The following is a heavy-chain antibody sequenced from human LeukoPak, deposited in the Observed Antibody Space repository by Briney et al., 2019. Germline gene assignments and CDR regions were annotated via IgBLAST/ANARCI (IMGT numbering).Heavy chain of an antibody. V-gene: IGHV4-39*07. CDR3: ARDLCSGGSCYSNPHLLSL. D-gene: IGHD2-15*01. Sequence: PSETLSLTCSVSGGSVTSSSYYWGWIRQPPGKGLEWIGSIHYSGSTYYNPSLKSRVTISVDTSKNQFSLKLSSVTAADTAVYYCARDLCSGGSCYSNPHLLSLWGQGTLVTVSS. CDR2: IHYSGST. CDR1: GGSVTSSSYY. J-gene: IGHJ4*02.